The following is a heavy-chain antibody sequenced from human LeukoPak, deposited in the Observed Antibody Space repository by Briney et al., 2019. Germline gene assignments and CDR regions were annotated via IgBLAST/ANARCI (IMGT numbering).Heavy chain of an antibody. V-gene: IGHV1-8*02. CDR3: ARNGDYLVTYYYYMDV. Sequence: ASAKDFLKASWFPLYHLVNQRVRPDTRQRPEWEGWKHPDSGNTGYAQKCQGRVTMTRNTSISTAYMELSSLRSEDTAVYYCARNGDYLVTYYYYMDVWGKGTTVTVSS. CDR2: KHPDSGNT. D-gene: IGHD4-17*01. CDR1: WFPLYHLV. J-gene: IGHJ6*03.